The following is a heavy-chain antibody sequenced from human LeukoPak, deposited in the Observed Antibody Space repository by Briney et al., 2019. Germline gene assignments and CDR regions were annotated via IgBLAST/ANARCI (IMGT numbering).Heavy chain of an antibody. J-gene: IGHJ4*02. CDR1: GYIFNTYG. Sequence: ASVKVSCKTSGYIFNTYGISWVRQAPGQGLEWMAWIRGNNDNTKYAQKFQGRVTLTIDTSTSTAYMELRGLTSDDMAVYYCVRDSAYSPDYWGQGSLVTVSP. CDR2: IRGNNDNT. D-gene: IGHD5-12*01. CDR3: VRDSAYSPDY. V-gene: IGHV1-18*03.